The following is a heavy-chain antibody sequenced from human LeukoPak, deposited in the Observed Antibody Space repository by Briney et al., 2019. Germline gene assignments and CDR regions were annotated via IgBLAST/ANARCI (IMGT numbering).Heavy chain of an antibody. V-gene: IGHV4-34*08. CDR1: GGTHIGYY. Sequence: SGSLSLTPTVYGGTHIGYYWRWIRQPPRQALHCPGEINHSGSTNNNPSLKSRVTISVDTSKNQFSLKLSSVTAADTAVYYCAHTALSPEINWFDPWGQRILVTVSS. CDR3: AHTALSPEINWFDP. J-gene: IGHJ5*02. D-gene: IGHD2/OR15-2a*01. CDR2: INHSGST.